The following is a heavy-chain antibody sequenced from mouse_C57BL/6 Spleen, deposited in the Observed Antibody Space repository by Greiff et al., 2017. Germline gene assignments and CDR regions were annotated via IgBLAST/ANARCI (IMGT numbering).Heavy chain of an antibody. V-gene: IGHV1-69*01. J-gene: IGHJ2*01. Sequence: QVQLKQPGAELVMPGASVKLSCKASGYTFTSYWMHWVKQRPGHGLEWIGEIDPSDRYTNYNQKFKGKSTLTVDKSSRTAYMQLSSRTSEDSAVYYCARRGYYGSSYLDFWGQGTTLTVSS. CDR1: GYTFTSYW. CDR3: ARRGYYGSSYLDF. D-gene: IGHD1-1*01. CDR2: IDPSDRYT.